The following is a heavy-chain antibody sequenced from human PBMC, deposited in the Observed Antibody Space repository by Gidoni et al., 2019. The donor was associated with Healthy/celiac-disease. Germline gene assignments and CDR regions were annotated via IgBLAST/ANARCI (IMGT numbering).Heavy chain of an antibody. CDR3: ARGGRWLQLRPIVFDY. Sequence: QVQLQQWGAGLLKPSETLSLTCAVYGGSFSGYYWSWIRQPPGTGLEWIGEINHSGSTNYNPSLKSRVTISVDTSKNQFSLKLSSVTAADTAVYYCARGGRWLQLRPIVFDYWGQGTLVTVSS. CDR1: GGSFSGYY. V-gene: IGHV4-34*01. J-gene: IGHJ4*02. D-gene: IGHD5-12*01. CDR2: INHSGST.